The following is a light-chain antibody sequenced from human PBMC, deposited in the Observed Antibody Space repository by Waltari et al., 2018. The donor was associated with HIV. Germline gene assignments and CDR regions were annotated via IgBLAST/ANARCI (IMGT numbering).Light chain of an antibody. J-gene: IGKJ3*01. Sequence: DIQMTQSPSSLSASVGDRVSITCRASQAVANKVIWFQQKPGKAPKLLIYDASRLPSGVPSMFSGSGSGTDFTLSINDVQPDDFASYFCQQLSSFPLTFGPGTRVDVK. V-gene: IGKV1-39*01. CDR2: DAS. CDR3: QQLSSFPLT. CDR1: QAVANK.